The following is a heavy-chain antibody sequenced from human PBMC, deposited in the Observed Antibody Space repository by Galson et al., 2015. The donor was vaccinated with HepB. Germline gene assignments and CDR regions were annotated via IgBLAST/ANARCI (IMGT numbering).Heavy chain of an antibody. Sequence: SLRLSCAASGFTFSSYTMSWVRQAPGKGLEWVSAISGSGGSTYYADSVKGRFTISRDNSKNTLYLQMNSLRAEDTAVYYCARGVWHIMVVTAIPSYFQHWGQGTLVTVSS. CDR3: ARGVWHIMVVTAIPSYFQH. CDR1: GFTFSSYT. CDR2: ISGSGGST. J-gene: IGHJ1*01. D-gene: IGHD2-21*02. V-gene: IGHV3-23*01.